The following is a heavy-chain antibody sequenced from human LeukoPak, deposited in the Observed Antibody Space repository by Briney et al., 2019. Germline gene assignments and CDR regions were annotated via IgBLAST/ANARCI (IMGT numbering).Heavy chain of an antibody. CDR1: GYSFTSYW. V-gene: IGHV5-51*01. Sequence: GESLKISCKGSGYSFTSYWIGWVRQMPGKGLEWMGIIYPGDSDTRYSLSFQGQVTISADKSISTAYLQWSSLKASDTAMYYCARLGSYCTNGVCYSYFDYWGQGTLVTVSS. CDR2: IYPGDSDT. D-gene: IGHD2-8*01. CDR3: ARLGSYCTNGVCYSYFDY. J-gene: IGHJ4*02.